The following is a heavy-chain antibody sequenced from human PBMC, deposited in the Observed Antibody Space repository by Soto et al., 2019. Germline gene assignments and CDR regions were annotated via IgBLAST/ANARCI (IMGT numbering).Heavy chain of an antibody. CDR3: ACPSTLRTYGDYRFDY. Sequence: SVKVSCKASGGTFSSYAISWVRQAPGQGLEWMGGIIPIFGTANYAQKFQGRVTITADESTSTAYMELSSLRSEDTAVYYCACPSTLRTYGDYRFDYWGQGTVVIVS. D-gene: IGHD4-17*01. CDR2: IIPIFGTA. J-gene: IGHJ4*02. V-gene: IGHV1-69*13. CDR1: GGTFSSYA.